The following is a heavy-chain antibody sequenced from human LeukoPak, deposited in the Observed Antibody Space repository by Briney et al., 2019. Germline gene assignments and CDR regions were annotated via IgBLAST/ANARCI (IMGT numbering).Heavy chain of an antibody. CDR3: RVWVYSSSWWEAFDI. Sequence: GGSLRLSCAASAFSLSAYNMNWVRQAPGKGLEWVAVISYDGSNKYYADSVKGRFTISRDNSKNTLYLQMNSLRAEDTAVYYCRVWVYSSSWWEAFDIWGQGTMVTVSS. CDR1: AFSLSAYN. D-gene: IGHD6-13*01. V-gene: IGHV3-30*03. J-gene: IGHJ3*02. CDR2: ISYDGSNK.